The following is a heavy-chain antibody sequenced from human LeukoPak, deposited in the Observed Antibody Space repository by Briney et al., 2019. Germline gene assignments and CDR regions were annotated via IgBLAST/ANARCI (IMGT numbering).Heavy chain of an antibody. D-gene: IGHD2-2*01. CDR3: ARGLDCSSTSCPIYYFDY. V-gene: IGHV4-34*01. CDR2: INHSGST. CDR1: GVSFSGYY. Sequence: SETLSLTCAVYGVSFSGYYWSWIRQPPGKGLEWIGEINHSGSTNYNPSLKSRVTISVDTSENQFSLKLSSVTAADTAVYYCARGLDCSSTSCPIYYFDYWGQGTLVTVTS. J-gene: IGHJ4*02.